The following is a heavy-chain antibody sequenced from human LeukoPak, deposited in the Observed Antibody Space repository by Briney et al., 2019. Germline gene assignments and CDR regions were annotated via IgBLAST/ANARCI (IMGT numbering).Heavy chain of an antibody. CDR1: GGSFSGYY. CDR2: INHSGST. D-gene: IGHD3-3*01. J-gene: IGHJ5*02. V-gene: IGHV4-34*01. Sequence: SETLSLTCAVYGGSFSGYYWSWIRQPPGKGLEWIGEINHSGSTNYNPSLKSRVTISVDTSKNQFSLKLSSVTAADTAVYYCARVGDFWSGYRWFDPWGQGTLVTVSS. CDR3: ARVGDFWSGYRWFDP.